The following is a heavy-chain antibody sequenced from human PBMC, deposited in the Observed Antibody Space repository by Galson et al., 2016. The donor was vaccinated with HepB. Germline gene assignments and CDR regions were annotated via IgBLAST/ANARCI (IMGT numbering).Heavy chain of an antibody. V-gene: IGHV3-53*01. J-gene: IGHJ4*02. CDR3: VGSHYRSSSDY. Sequence: SLRLSCAASGLTVSDNYVSWVRQPPGKGLEWVSGIYASGRTFYADSVKGRFTIDNSKNTLFLQMNSLRVEDTAVYYCVGSHYRSSSDYWGQGTLVTVSS. D-gene: IGHD1-26*01. CDR2: IYASGRT. CDR1: GLTVSDNY.